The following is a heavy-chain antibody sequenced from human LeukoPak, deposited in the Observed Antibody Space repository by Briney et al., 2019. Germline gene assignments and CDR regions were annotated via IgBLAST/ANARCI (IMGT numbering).Heavy chain of an antibody. V-gene: IGHV3-21*01. D-gene: IGHD3-22*01. CDR3: AREHDSSGYSDY. Sequence: GGSLRLSCVASGFTFSSYSMNWVRQAPGKGLEWVSSISSSSSYIYYADSVKGRFTISRDNAKNSLYLQMNSLRAEDTAVYYCAREHDSSGYSDYWGQGTLVTVSS. J-gene: IGHJ4*02. CDR1: GFTFSSYS. CDR2: ISSSSSYI.